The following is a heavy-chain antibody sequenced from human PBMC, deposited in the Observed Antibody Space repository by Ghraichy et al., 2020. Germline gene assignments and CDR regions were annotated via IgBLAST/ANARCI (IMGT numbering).Heavy chain of an antibody. CDR3: ARVRFLDTYYYYGMDV. CDR1: GGSFSGYY. D-gene: IGHD3-3*01. Sequence: SETLSLTCAVYGGSFSGYYWSWIRQPPGKGLEWIGEINHSGSTNYNPSLKSRVTISVDTSKNQFSLKLSSVTAADTAVYYCARVRFLDTYYYYGMDVWGQGTTVTVSS. J-gene: IGHJ6*02. CDR2: INHSGST. V-gene: IGHV4-34*01.